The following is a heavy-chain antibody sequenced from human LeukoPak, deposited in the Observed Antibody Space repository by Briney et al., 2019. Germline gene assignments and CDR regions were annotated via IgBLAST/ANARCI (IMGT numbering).Heavy chain of an antibody. D-gene: IGHD6-13*01. CDR1: GYIFTSYS. J-gene: IGHJ4*02. V-gene: IGHV1-18*01. Sequence: ASVKVSCKASGYIFTSYSISWVRQAPGQGLEWIGWISAYNGDTNYVQKFQGRVTMTTDTSTSTAYMELKSLRSDDTAVYYCARLLGAANTDYFDYWAREPWSPSPQ. CDR3: ARLLGAANTDYFDY. CDR2: ISAYNGDT.